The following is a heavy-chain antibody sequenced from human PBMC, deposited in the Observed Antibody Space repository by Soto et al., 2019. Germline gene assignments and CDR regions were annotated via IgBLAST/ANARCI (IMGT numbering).Heavy chain of an antibody. V-gene: IGHV1-18*01. J-gene: IGHJ6*02. CDR1: GYTFTSYG. CDR3: AFNDYGDSPRYYYGMDV. CDR2: ISAYNGNT. D-gene: IGHD4-17*01. Sequence: QVKLVQSGAEVKKPGASVKVSCKASGYTFTSYGISWVRQAPGQGLEWMGWISAYNGNTNYAQKLQGRVTMTTDTSTSTAYMELRSLRSDDTAVYYCAFNDYGDSPRYYYGMDVWGQGTTVTVSS.